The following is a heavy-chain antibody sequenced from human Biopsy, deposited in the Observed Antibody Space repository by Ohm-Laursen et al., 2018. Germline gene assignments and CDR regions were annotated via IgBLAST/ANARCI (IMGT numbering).Heavy chain of an antibody. Sequence: SLRLSCAASGFAFSRSWISWLRQTPGKGLEWVANINSDGTQKFYVDSVQGRFTISRNNTGNSVSLQMNSLRVDDTAVYFCARDPGWGALDYWGRGTLVTVSS. D-gene: IGHD3-10*01. CDR2: INSDGTQK. CDR3: ARDPGWGALDY. V-gene: IGHV3-7*01. CDR1: GFAFSRSW. J-gene: IGHJ4*02.